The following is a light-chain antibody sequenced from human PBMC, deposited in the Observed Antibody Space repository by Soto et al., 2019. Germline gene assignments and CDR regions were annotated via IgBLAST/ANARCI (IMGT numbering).Light chain of an antibody. V-gene: IGLV1-40*01. CDR1: SSKLGARYD. Sequence: QAVLTQPTSVSGAPGQTGTISCTGSSSKLGARYDVNWYQQLPGTVPKLLIYGNANRPSGVPDRFSGSKSGTSASLAITGLQAEDEADYYCQSYDSSLSGSGVFGGGTQLTVL. J-gene: IGLJ3*02. CDR3: QSYDSSLSGSGV. CDR2: GNA.